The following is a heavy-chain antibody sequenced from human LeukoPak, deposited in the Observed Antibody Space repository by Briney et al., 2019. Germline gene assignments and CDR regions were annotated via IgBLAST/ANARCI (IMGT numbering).Heavy chain of an antibody. D-gene: IGHD6-13*01. Sequence: ASVKVSCKASGYTFTAYNIHWVRQAPGQGLEWMGWINPNSGGTNYAQKFQGRVTMTRDTSISTAYMELRSLRSDDTAMYYGASSKWSAGGDYYHYMDVWGKGTTVTVSS. CDR3: ASSKWSAGGDYYHYMDV. CDR2: INPNSGGT. J-gene: IGHJ6*03. V-gene: IGHV1-2*02. CDR1: GYTFTAYN.